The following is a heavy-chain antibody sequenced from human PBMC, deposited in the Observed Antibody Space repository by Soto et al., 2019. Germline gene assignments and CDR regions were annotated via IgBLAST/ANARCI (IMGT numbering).Heavy chain of an antibody. Sequence: SETLSLTCAVSGGSISSGGYSWSWIRQPPGKGLEWIGYIYHSGSTYYNPSLKSRVTISVDRSKNQFSLKLSSVTAADTAVYYCARGGTVTLDHDAFDIWGRGTMVTVSS. CDR1: GGSISSGGYS. V-gene: IGHV4-30-2*01. CDR3: ARGGTVTLDHDAFDI. J-gene: IGHJ3*02. D-gene: IGHD4-17*01. CDR2: IYHSGST.